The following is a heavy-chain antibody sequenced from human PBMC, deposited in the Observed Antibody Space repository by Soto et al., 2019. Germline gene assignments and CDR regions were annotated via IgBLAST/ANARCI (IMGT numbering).Heavy chain of an antibody. D-gene: IGHD3-16*01. V-gene: IGHV4-59*02. Sequence: SETLSLTCTVSGASVNDYYWNWVRQPLGKGLEWIGFIHYTGSRIFNPSLQSRVTMSVDVSQNQFSLRLTSVTAADTAIYYCARWGHPAVKAFDIWCQGTTVTVSS. CDR2: IHYTGSR. CDR1: GASVNDYY. CDR3: ARWGHPAVKAFDI. J-gene: IGHJ3*02.